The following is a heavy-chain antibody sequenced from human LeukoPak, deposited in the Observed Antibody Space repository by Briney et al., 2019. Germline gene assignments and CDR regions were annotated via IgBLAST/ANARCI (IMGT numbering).Heavy chain of an antibody. CDR1: GFIFSHYW. CDR3: ARDDGWLQLYH. J-gene: IGHJ5*02. CDR2: IEQNGGEK. Sequence: PGGSLRLSCATSGFIFSHYWMTWVRQAPGKGLEWVANIEQNGGEKYYVDSVKGRFTISRDNAKNSLYLQMDSLRAEYTAVYYCARDDGWLQLYHWGQGALVTVSS. D-gene: IGHD5-24*01. V-gene: IGHV3-7*05.